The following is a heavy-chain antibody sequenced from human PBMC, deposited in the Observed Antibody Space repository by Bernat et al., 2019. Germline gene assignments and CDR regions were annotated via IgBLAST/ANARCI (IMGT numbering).Heavy chain of an antibody. CDR2: IYSGGSP. CDR1: GFTVSSNY. CDR3: ARGVRYCSGGSCYTDYYYYYMDV. J-gene: IGHJ6*03. Sequence: EVQLVESGGGLIQPGGSLRLSCAASGFTVSSNYMSWVRQAPGKGLEWVSVIYSGGSPYYADSVKGRFTISRDNSKNTLYLQMNSLRAEDTAVYYCARGVRYCSGGSCYTDYYYYYMDVWGKGTTVTVSS. V-gene: IGHV3-53*01. D-gene: IGHD2-15*01.